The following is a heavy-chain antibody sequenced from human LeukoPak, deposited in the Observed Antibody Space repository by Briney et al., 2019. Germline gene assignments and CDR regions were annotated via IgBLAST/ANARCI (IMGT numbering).Heavy chain of an antibody. J-gene: IGHJ5*02. CDR2: INPKRGAT. V-gene: IGHV1-2*02. Sequence: GASVKVSCKASGYIFTDYYIHWVRQAPGQGLEWMGWINPKRGATKYAQKFQGRVTMTRDTAISTAYMELSSLTSDDTAVYSCARDAATSGTSWFDPWGQGTLVTVSS. CDR1: GYIFTDYY. D-gene: IGHD6-13*01. CDR3: ARDAATSGTSWFDP.